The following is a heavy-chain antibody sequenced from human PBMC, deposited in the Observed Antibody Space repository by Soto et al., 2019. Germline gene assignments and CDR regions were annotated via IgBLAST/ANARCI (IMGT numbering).Heavy chain of an antibody. CDR3: ARRPVAVAPSEYFQH. D-gene: IGHD6-19*01. J-gene: IGHJ1*01. CDR2: ISYDGSNK. V-gene: IGHV3-30*03. Sequence: QVQLVESGGGVVQPGRSLRLSCAASGFTFSSYGMHWVRQAPGKGLEWVAVISYDGSNKYYADSVKGRFTISRDNSKNPLYLQMNSLRAEDTAVYYCARRPVAVAPSEYFQHWGQGTLVTVSS. CDR1: GFTFSSYG.